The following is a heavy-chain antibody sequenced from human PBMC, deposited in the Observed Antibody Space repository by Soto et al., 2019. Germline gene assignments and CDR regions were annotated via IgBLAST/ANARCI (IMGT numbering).Heavy chain of an antibody. D-gene: IGHD3-22*01. V-gene: IGHV3-21*01. J-gene: IGHJ4*02. Sequence: GGSLRLSCAASGFTFSSYSMNWVRQAPGKGLEWVSSISSSSSYIYYADSVKGRFTISRDNAKNSLYLQMNSLRAEDTAVYYCNPNCYYDSSGSCKYFDYWGQGTLGTVSS. CDR1: GFTFSSYS. CDR2: ISSSSSYI. CDR3: NPNCYYDSSGSCKYFDY.